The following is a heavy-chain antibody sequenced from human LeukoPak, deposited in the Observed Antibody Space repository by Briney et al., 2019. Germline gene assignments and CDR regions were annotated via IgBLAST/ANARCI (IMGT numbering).Heavy chain of an antibody. Sequence: PGRSLRLSCAASGFTFDDYAMHWVRQAPGKGLEWVSGITWNSGSVGYADSVKGRFTISRDNAKNSLYLQMDSLRAEDTALYYCAKDIGTSGSSLDYWGQGTLVTASS. V-gene: IGHV3-9*01. J-gene: IGHJ4*02. CDR1: GFTFDDYA. CDR2: ITWNSGSV. CDR3: AKDIGTSGSSLDY. D-gene: IGHD3-10*01.